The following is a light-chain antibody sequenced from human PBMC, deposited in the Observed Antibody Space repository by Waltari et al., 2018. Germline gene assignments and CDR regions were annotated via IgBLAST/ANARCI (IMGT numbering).Light chain of an antibody. CDR1: QDLSNY. Sequence: DIQMTPSPSSLSASGGDRVTITCQASQDLSNYLNWYQQKPGKAPKLLIYDASNLETGVPSRFSGSGSGTDFTFTISSLQPEDIATYYCQQYDNLPPLTFGGGTKVEIK. CDR3: QQYDNLPPLT. CDR2: DAS. V-gene: IGKV1-33*01. J-gene: IGKJ4*01.